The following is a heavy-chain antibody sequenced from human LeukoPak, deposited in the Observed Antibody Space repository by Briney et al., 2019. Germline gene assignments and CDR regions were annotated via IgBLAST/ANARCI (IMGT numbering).Heavy chain of an antibody. CDR1: GFTFSTYG. Sequence: PGGSLRLSCAASGFTFSTYGMHWVRQAPGKGLEWVAIIWSDGSNKYYADSVEGRFTISRDNSKNTLYLQMNSLRAEDTAVYYCAKDRVRELLDYWGQGTLVTVSS. V-gene: IGHV3-33*06. CDR2: IWSDGSNK. D-gene: IGHD1-26*01. CDR3: AKDRVRELLDY. J-gene: IGHJ4*02.